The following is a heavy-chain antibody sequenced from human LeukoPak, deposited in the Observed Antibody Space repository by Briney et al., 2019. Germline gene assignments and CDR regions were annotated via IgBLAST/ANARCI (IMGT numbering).Heavy chain of an antibody. D-gene: IGHD1-26*01. CDR2: IYYSGST. V-gene: IGHV4-59*01. Sequence: SETLSLTCTVSGGSISSYYWSWIRQPPGKGLEWIGYIYYSGSTNYNPSLKSRVTISVDTSKNQFSLKLSSVTAADTAVYYCARDHVGAKGYYGMDVWGQGTTVTVSS. CDR1: GGSISSYY. CDR3: ARDHVGAKGYYGMDV. J-gene: IGHJ6*02.